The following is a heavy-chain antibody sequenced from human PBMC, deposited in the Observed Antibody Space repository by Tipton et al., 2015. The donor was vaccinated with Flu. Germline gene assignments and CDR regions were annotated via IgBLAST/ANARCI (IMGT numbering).Heavy chain of an antibody. J-gene: IGHJ6*02. Sequence: SLRLSCAASGFTFSVYTMNWVRQAPGNGLEWVSSISSTSSYKYYADSVKGRFTISRDNAKNSLWLQMDSLRGDDTAVYYCARFPPKNYDISPDDGMDVWGQGTTVIVSS. V-gene: IGHV3-21*01. CDR2: ISSTSSYK. CDR3: ARFPPKNYDISPDDGMDV. D-gene: IGHD3-9*01. CDR1: GFTFSVYT.